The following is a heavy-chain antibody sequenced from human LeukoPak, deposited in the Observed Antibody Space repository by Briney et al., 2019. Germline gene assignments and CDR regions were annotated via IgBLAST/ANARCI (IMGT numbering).Heavy chain of an antibody. D-gene: IGHD6-19*01. CDR3: ASDYRHSGWSC. V-gene: IGHV3-7*01. CDR2: INQGGTET. J-gene: IGHJ4*02. CDR1: GFNFQTFW. Sequence: VGSLRLSCAASGFNFQTFWMSWVRQAPGKGLEWLADINQGGTETNYVGSVKGRFTISRDNAKHSLYLQIRSLCAGDTDGYDCASDYRHSGWSCWGRGTVVTVSS.